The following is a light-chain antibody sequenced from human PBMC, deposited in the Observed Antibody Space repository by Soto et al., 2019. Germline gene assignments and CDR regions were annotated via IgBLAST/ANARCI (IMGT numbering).Light chain of an antibody. CDR3: QQRSNWHSLT. CDR2: DAS. J-gene: IGKJ4*01. CDR1: QSVGNY. Sequence: EIVLIQSPATLSFSPGERATLSCRASQSVGNYLAWYQYKPGQTPRLLISDASNRATGIPARFSGSGSETDFTLTISSLEPEDSAVCYCQQRSNWHSLTFGGGTKVEIK. V-gene: IGKV3-11*01.